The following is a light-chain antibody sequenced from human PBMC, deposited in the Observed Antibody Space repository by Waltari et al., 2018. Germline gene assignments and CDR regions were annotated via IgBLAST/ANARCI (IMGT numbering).Light chain of an antibody. V-gene: IGKV1-39*01. CDR1: QTISSF. J-gene: IGKJ1*01. CDR2: AAS. CDR3: QQSYTTPRT. Sequence: DIQLTQSPSSLPANVGDRVTITCRASQTISSFLNWYQQKPGKAPKLLIYAASGLFGGVPSRFSGGGSGTDFTLTINSLEPEDFATYYCQQSYTTPRTFGQGTKVEF.